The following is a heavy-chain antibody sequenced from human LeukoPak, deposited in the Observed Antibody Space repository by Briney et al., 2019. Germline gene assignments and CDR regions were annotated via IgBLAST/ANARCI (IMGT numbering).Heavy chain of an antibody. CDR2: IYTSGST. J-gene: IGHJ4*02. CDR3: ARDIAVAGTFDY. V-gene: IGHV4-4*07. Sequence: SETLSLTCTVSGGSISSYYWSWIRQPAGKGLEWIGRIYTSGSTNYNPSLKSRVTMSVDTPKNQFSLKLSSVTAADTAVYYCARDIAVAGTFDYWGQGTLVTVSS. D-gene: IGHD6-19*01. CDR1: GGSISSYY.